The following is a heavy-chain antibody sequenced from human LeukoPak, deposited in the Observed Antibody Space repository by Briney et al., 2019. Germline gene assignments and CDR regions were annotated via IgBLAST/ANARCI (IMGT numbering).Heavy chain of an antibody. CDR2: IYPGDSDT. D-gene: IGHD4-17*01. J-gene: IGHJ5*02. V-gene: IGHV5-51*01. CDR1: GYSFSSYW. Sequence: GESLKISCKGSGYSFSSYWIGWVRQMPGKGLEWMGIIYPGDSDTRYSPSFQGQVTISADKSISTAYLQWSSLKASDTAMYYCARLRAIKYGYPYNWFDPWGQGTLVTVSS. CDR3: ARLRAIKYGYPYNWFDP.